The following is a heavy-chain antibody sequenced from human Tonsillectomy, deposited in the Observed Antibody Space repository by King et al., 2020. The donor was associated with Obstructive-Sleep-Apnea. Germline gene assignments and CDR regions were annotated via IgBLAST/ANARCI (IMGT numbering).Heavy chain of an antibody. CDR1: GFTFRSYA. V-gene: IGHV3-23*04. J-gene: IGHJ4*02. CDR2: LSGSGRST. CDR3: AKDGSDGSSGWVDY. D-gene: IGHD3-22*01. Sequence: VQLVESGGGLVQPGGSLRLSCAASGFTFRSYAMSWVRQAPGKGLEWVSALSGSGRSTYYTDSVKGRFTISRDNSKNTLYLQMNSLRGEDTAVYYCAKDGSDGSSGWVDYWGQGTLVTVSS.